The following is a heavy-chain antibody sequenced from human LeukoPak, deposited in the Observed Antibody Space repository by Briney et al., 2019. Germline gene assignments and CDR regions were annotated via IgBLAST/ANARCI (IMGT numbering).Heavy chain of an antibody. CDR1: GFTVSSNY. V-gene: IGHV3-48*01. D-gene: IGHD3-9*01. J-gene: IGHJ4*02. CDR3: ARGHRYD. CDR2: ISSSSSTI. Sequence: LAGGSLRLSCAASGFTVSSNYMSWVRQAPGKGLEWVSYISSSSSTIYYADSVKGRFTISRDNAKTSLYLQMNSLRAEDTAVYYCARGHRYDWGQGTLVTVSS.